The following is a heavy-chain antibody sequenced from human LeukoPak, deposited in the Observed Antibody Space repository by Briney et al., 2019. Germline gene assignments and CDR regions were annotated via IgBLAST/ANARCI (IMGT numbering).Heavy chain of an antibody. CDR1: GFTFSSYA. CDR3: AKLVSPRAAALDY. Sequence: GSLRLSCAASGFTFSSYAMSWVRQAPGKGLDWVSAISGSGGSTYYADSVKGRFTISRDNSKNTLYLQMNSLRAEDTDVYYCAKLVSPRAAALDYWGQGTLVTVSS. CDR2: ISGSGGST. D-gene: IGHD6-13*01. J-gene: IGHJ4*02. V-gene: IGHV3-23*01.